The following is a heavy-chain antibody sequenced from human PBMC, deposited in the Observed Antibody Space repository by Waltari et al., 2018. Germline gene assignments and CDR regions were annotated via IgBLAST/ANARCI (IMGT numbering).Heavy chain of an antibody. J-gene: IGHJ4*02. CDR2: IGYEGSNK. Sequence: QVQLVESGGAVVQPGGSLRLSCAASGFTFSSYGLHWVRRAPGKGVEWVAVIGYEGSNKYYEDSVKCRFTISRDNAKNTLYLQMNSLRADDTAVYYCAKDRSAAGTLFDYWGQGTLVTVSS. CDR3: AKDRSAAGTLFDY. CDR1: GFTFSSYG. D-gene: IGHD6-13*01. V-gene: IGHV3-30*02.